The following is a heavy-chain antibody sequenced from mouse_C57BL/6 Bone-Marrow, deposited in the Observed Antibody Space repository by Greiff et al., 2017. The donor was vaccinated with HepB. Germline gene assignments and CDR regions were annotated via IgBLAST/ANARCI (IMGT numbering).Heavy chain of an antibody. CDR1: GYTFTSYW. D-gene: IGHD2-3*01. V-gene: IGHV1-53*01. CDR3: ARVAHGYLYYFDY. CDR2: INPSNGGT. Sequence: VQLQQPGTELVKPGASVKLSCKASGYTFTSYWMHWVKQRPGQGLEWIGNINPSNGGTNYNEKFKSKATLTVDKSSSTAYMQLSSLTSEDSAVYYCARVAHGYLYYFDYWGQGTTLTVSS. J-gene: IGHJ2*01.